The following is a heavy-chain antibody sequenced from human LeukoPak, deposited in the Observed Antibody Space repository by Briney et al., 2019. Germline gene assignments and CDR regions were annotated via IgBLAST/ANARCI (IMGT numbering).Heavy chain of an antibody. J-gene: IGHJ5*02. V-gene: IGHV3-30*02. CDR3: AKEFAADDNWFDP. CDR1: GFTFSSYG. D-gene: IGHD6-13*01. Sequence: GGSLRLSCAASGFTFSSYGMHWVRQAPGKGLEWVAFIRYDGSNKYYADSVKGRFTISRDNSKNTLYLQMNSLRAEDTAVYYCAKEFAADDNWFDPWGQGTLVTVSS. CDR2: IRYDGSNK.